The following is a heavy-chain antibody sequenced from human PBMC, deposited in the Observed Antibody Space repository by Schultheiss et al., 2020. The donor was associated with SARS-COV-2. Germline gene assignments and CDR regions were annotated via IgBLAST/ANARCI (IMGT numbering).Heavy chain of an antibody. V-gene: IGHV3-21*01. Sequence: GGSLRLSCAASGFTFSNAWMNWVRQAPGKGLEWVSYISSSSSHIYYADSVKGRFTISRDNAKNSLYLQMNSLRAEDTAVYYCARDRDYDFWSGSQRRYYYYYGMDVWGQGTTVTVSS. D-gene: IGHD3-3*01. CDR2: ISSSSSHI. J-gene: IGHJ6*02. CDR3: ARDRDYDFWSGSQRRYYYYYGMDV. CDR1: GFTFSNAW.